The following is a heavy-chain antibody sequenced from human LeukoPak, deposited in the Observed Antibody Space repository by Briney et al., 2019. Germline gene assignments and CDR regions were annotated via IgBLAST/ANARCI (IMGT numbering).Heavy chain of an antibody. D-gene: IGHD3-22*01. Sequence: SETLSLTCAVYGGSFSGYYWGWIRQPPGKGLEWIGEINHSGSTNYNPSLKSRVTISVDTSKNQFSLKLSSVTAADTAVYYCARRTSSGYYSDLYYFDYWGQGTLVTVSS. V-gene: IGHV4-34*01. J-gene: IGHJ4*02. CDR1: GGSFSGYY. CDR3: ARRTSSGYYSDLYYFDY. CDR2: INHSGST.